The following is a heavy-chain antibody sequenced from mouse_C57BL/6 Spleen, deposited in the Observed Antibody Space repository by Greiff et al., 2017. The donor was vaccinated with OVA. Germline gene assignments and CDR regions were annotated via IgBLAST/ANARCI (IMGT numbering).Heavy chain of an antibody. D-gene: IGHD2-10*01. V-gene: IGHV2-2*01. Sequence: VKLVESGPGLVQPSQSLSITCTVSGFSLTSYGVHWVRQSPGKGLEWLGVIWSGGSTDYNAAFISRLSISKDNSKSQVFFKMNSLQADDTAIYYCARKGAYYPFAYWGQGTRVTVSA. CDR3: ARKGAYYPFAY. CDR1: GFSLTSYG. J-gene: IGHJ3*01. CDR2: IWSGGST.